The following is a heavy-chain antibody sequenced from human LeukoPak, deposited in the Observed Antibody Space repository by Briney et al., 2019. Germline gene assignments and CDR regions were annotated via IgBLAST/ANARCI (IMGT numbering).Heavy chain of an antibody. J-gene: IGHJ5*02. Sequence: SETLSLTCAVYGGSFSGYYWSWIRQPPGKGLEWIGEINHSGSTNYNPSLKSRVTISVDTSKNQFSLKLSSVTGADTAVYYCARGYSYGYYSCWFDPWGQGTLVTVSS. CDR3: ARGYSYGYYSCWFDP. V-gene: IGHV4-34*01. CDR1: GGSFSGYY. D-gene: IGHD5-18*01. CDR2: INHSGST.